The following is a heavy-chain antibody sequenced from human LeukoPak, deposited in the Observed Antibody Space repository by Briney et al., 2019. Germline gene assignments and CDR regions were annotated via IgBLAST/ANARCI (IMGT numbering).Heavy chain of an antibody. V-gene: IGHV4-39*01. J-gene: IGHJ4*02. Sequence: SETLSLTCTVSGGSINNENYYWGWIRQSPGKGLEWIGNIYYSGNSGNTYYNPSLKSRVTISVDTAKNQFSLNLSSVTAADTALYYCARLRDTGGYYFYYYFDSWGLGTLVSVSS. CDR2: IYYSGNSGNT. CDR3: ARLRDTGGYYFYYYFDS. CDR1: GGSINNENYY. D-gene: IGHD3-22*01.